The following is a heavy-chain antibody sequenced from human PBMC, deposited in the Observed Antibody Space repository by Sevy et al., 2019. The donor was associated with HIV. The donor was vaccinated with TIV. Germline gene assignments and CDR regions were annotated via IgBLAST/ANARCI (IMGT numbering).Heavy chain of an antibody. CDR3: ARYPIVVVPAAEYYFDY. CDR1: GYTFTNYW. CDR2: IYPGDSDT. J-gene: IGHJ4*02. V-gene: IGHV5-51*01. Sequence: GESLKISCKGSGYTFTNYWIGWVRQMPGKGLEWMGIIYPGDSDTRYSPSFQGQVTISADKSISNAYLQWSSLKASDTAMYYCARYPIVVVPAAEYYFDYWGQGTLVTVSS. D-gene: IGHD2-2*01.